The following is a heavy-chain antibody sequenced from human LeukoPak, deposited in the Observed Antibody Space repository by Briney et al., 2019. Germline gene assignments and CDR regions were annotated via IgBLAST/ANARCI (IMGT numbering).Heavy chain of an antibody. Sequence: GGSLGLSCAASGFTFSSYAMHWVRQAPGKGLEWVAVISYDGSNKYYADSVKGRFTISRDNAKNSLYLQMNSLRAEDTAVYYCAREEWLMDVWGQGTTVTVSS. V-gene: IGHV3-30*04. D-gene: IGHD3-3*01. J-gene: IGHJ6*02. CDR2: ISYDGSNK. CDR3: AREEWLMDV. CDR1: GFTFSSYA.